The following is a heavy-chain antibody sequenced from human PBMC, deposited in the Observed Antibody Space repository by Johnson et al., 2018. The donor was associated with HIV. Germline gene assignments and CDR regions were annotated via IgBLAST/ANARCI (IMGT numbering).Heavy chain of an antibody. CDR1: GFTFSSYA. Sequence: QVQLVESGGGVVQPGRSLRLSCAASGFTFSSYAMHWVRQAPGKGLEWVAVIAYDGSDKYYADSVKGRFTITRDNAKNSLYLKMNSLRADDTAVYYGAKNGLIPAAKGVAFDIWGHGTTVTVSS. V-gene: IGHV3-30*04. J-gene: IGHJ3*02. D-gene: IGHD2-2*01. CDR2: IAYDGSDK. CDR3: AKNGLIPAAKGVAFDI.